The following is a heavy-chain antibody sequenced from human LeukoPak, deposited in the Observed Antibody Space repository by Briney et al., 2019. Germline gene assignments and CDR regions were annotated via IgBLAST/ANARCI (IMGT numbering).Heavy chain of an antibody. CDR1: GYTFTGYY. D-gene: IGHD6-19*01. Sequence: ASVKVSCKASGYTFTGYYMHWVRQAPGQGLEWMGWINPNSGGTNYAQKFQGRVTMTTDTSTSTAYMELRSLRSDDTAVYYCARDWGLRSGCFSFDYWARGPLVTVS. CDR3: ARDWGLRSGCFSFDY. CDR2: INPNSGGT. J-gene: IGHJ4*02. V-gene: IGHV1-2*02.